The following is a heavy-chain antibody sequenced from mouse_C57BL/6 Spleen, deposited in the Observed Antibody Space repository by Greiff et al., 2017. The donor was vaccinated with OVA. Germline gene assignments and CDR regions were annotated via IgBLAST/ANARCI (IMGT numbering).Heavy chain of an antibody. Sequence: QVQLQQPGAELVMPGASVKLSCKASGYTFTSYWMHWVKQRPGQGLEWIGEIDPSDSYTNYNQKFKGKATLTVDKSSSTAYMQLSSLTSEDSAVFNRARGGNPNYAMDDWGQGTTVTVSS. J-gene: IGHJ4*01. CDR3: ARGGNPNYAMDD. CDR2: IDPSDSYT. CDR1: GYTFTSYW. V-gene: IGHV1-69*01.